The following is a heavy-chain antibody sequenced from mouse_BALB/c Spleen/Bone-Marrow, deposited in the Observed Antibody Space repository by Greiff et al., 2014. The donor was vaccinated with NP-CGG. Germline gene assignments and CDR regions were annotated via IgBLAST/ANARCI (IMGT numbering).Heavy chain of an antibody. CDR2: IRNKANGYTT. CDR1: GFTFTDYY. CDR3: ARDVGNYVRFAY. J-gene: IGHJ3*01. Sequence: EVMLVESGGGLVQPGGSLRLSCATSGFTFTDYYMSWVRQPPGKALEWLGFIRNKANGYTTEYSASVKGRFTISRDNSRSILYLQMNTLRAEDSATYYCARDVGNYVRFAYWGQGTLVTVSA. V-gene: IGHV7-3*02. D-gene: IGHD2-1*01.